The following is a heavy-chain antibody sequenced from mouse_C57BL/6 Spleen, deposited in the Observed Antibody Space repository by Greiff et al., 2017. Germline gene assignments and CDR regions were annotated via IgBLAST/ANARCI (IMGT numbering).Heavy chain of an antibody. V-gene: IGHV1-64*01. Sequence: VQLQQPGAELVKPGASVKLSCKASGYTFTSYWMHWVKQRPGQGLEWIGMIHPNSGSTNYNEKFKSKATLTVDKSSSTAYMQLSSLTSEDSAVYYCARGGHGSSSFDYWGQGTTLTVSS. D-gene: IGHD1-1*01. CDR3: ARGGHGSSSFDY. CDR2: IHPNSGST. J-gene: IGHJ2*01. CDR1: GYTFTSYW.